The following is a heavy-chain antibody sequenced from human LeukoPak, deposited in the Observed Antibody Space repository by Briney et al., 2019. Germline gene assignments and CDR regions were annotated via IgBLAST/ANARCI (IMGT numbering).Heavy chain of an antibody. CDR3: ARQWVRGSFDY. V-gene: IGHV4-59*11. CDR1: GGSISSHY. Sequence: PSETLSLTCTVSGGSISSHYWSWIRQPPGKGLEWIGYIYYSGSTNYNPSLKSRVTISVDTSKNQFSLKLSSVTAADTAVYYCARQWVRGSFDYWGQGTLVTVSS. CDR2: IYYSGST. D-gene: IGHD3-10*01. J-gene: IGHJ4*02.